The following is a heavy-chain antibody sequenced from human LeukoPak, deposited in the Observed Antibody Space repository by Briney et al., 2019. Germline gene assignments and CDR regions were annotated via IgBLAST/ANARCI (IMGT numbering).Heavy chain of an antibody. CDR3: AKGFRGWTSDAFDI. Sequence: GGSLRLSCAASGFTFSSYEMNWVRQAPGKGLEWVSYISSSGSTIYYADSVKGRFTISRDNSKNTLYLQMNSLRAEDTAVYYCAKGFRGWTSDAFDIWGQGTMVTVSS. J-gene: IGHJ3*02. CDR2: ISSSGSTI. D-gene: IGHD6-19*01. CDR1: GFTFSSYE. V-gene: IGHV3-48*03.